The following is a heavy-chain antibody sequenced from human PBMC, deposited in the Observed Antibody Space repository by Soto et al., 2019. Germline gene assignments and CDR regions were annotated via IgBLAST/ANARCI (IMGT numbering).Heavy chain of an antibody. V-gene: IGHV3-7*01. J-gene: IGHJ3*02. CDR3: ARDCGQEDLCGAFDI. CDR1: GFIFSSYW. Sequence: GGALRLSCSASGFIFSSYWMNWVRQAPGKGLEWVANIRQDGSEKYYVDSVKGRFTISRDNANSLYLQMNSLRAEDTAVYYCARDCGQEDLCGAFDIWGQGTKVTVSS. CDR2: IRQDGSEK. D-gene: IGHD2-2*01.